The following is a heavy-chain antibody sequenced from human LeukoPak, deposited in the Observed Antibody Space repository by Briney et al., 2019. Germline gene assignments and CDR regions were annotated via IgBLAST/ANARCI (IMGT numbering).Heavy chain of an antibody. CDR3: ARCSRLGAVASGWYFDL. CDR1: GFTFSSYS. D-gene: IGHD6-19*01. Sequence: GSLRLSCAASGFTFSSYSMNWVRQAPGKGLEWIGEINHSGSTNYNPSLKSRVTISVDTSKNQFSLKLSSVTAADTAVYYCARCSRLGAVASGWYFDLWGRGTLVAVSS. J-gene: IGHJ2*01. V-gene: IGHV4-34*01. CDR2: INHSGST.